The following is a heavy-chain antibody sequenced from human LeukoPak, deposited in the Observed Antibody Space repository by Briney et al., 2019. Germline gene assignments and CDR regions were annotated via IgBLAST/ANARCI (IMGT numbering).Heavy chain of an antibody. D-gene: IGHD5-24*01. Sequence: SETLSLTCTVSGDSISSYYWSWIRQPPGKGLEWIGYIFYSGSTNYNPSLKSRVTISVDTSKNQFSLKLRSVTAADKAVYYCARGPDGYNQNWGQGTLVTVSS. CDR3: ARGPDGYNQN. CDR1: GDSISSYY. CDR2: IFYSGST. V-gene: IGHV4-59*01. J-gene: IGHJ4*02.